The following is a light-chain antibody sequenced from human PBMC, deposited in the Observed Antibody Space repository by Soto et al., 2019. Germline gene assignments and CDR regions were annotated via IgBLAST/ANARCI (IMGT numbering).Light chain of an antibody. Sequence: DIQMTQSPSTLSASVGDILTITCRASQSISNWLAWYQQRPGKAPKLLIYDASALPRGVPSRFSGSGSGTKFTLTIASLQPDDFATYYCQQYETFSGKFGPGTKVDIK. J-gene: IGKJ1*01. CDR3: QQYETFSGK. V-gene: IGKV1-5*01. CDR2: DAS. CDR1: QSISNW.